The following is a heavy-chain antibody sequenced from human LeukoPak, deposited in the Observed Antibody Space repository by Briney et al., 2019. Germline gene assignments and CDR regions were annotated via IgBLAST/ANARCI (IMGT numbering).Heavy chain of an antibody. CDR1: GFTFSTYA. Sequence: GGSLRLSCAASGFTFSTYAMSWVRQAPWKGLEWVSAISGSGGGTYYADSVKGRFTISRDNSKNTLYLQMNGLSAEDTAIYYCAKGMGGFDYWGQGTLVTVSS. CDR2: ISGSGGGT. D-gene: IGHD1-26*01. J-gene: IGHJ4*02. V-gene: IGHV3-23*01. CDR3: AKGMGGFDY.